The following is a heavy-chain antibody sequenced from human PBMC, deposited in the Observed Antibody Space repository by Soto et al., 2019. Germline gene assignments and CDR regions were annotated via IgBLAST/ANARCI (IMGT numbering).Heavy chain of an antibody. CDR1: GYIFIDYY. D-gene: IGHD2-21*01. V-gene: IGHV1-46*01. CDR2: INPNGGST. CDR3: ARSLLQGDF. J-gene: IGHJ4*02. Sequence: QVQLVQSGAEVKQPGAAVKLSCKASGYIFIDYYIHWVRQAPGQGLEWMAIINPNGGSTNYAQKFQGRVTVTSDTSTTTVSMELNSLGSDDTAVYFCARSLLQGDFRGQGTLVTVSS.